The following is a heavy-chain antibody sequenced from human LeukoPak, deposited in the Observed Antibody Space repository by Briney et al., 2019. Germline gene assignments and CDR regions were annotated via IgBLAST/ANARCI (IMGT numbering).Heavy chain of an antibody. J-gene: IGHJ4*02. D-gene: IGHD1-26*01. V-gene: IGHV4-39*01. CDR3: ARHYLGGNYPDYFNH. Sequence: ASETLSFTCAVSGVSITSGNYYWSWIRQPPGKRLEWIGSIYYSGNTYYNPSLKSRVTISIDTSKNQFSLNLNSVTAADTALYSCARHYLGGNYPDYFNHWGQGTLVTVSS. CDR1: GVSITSGNYY. CDR2: IYYSGNT.